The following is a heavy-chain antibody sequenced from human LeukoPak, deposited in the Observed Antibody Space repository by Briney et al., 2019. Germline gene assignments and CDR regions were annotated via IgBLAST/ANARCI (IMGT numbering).Heavy chain of an antibody. J-gene: IGHJ6*02. V-gene: IGHV3-23*01. CDR3: ARDGGRMDRYGSGSYYTHYNGMDV. CDR2: ISGSGGST. CDR1: GFTFSSYA. D-gene: IGHD3-10*01. Sequence: GGSLRLSCAASGFTFSSYAMSWVRQAPGKGLEWVSAISGSGGSTYYADSVKGRFTISRDNSKNTLYLQLNSLRAEDTAVYYCARDGGRMDRYGSGSYYTHYNGMDVWGQGTTVTVSS.